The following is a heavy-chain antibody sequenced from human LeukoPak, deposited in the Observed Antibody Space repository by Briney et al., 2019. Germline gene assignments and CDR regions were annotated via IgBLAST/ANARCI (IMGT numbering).Heavy chain of an antibody. CDR3: ARRPDFDY. J-gene: IGHJ4*02. Sequence: SEALSLTCAVYGGSFSGYYWSWIRQPPGKGLEWIGEINHSGSTNYNPSLKSRVTISVDTSKNQFSLKLSSVTAADTAVYYCARRPDFDYWGQGTLVTVSS. D-gene: IGHD6-25*01. CDR2: INHSGST. V-gene: IGHV4-34*01. CDR1: GGSFSGYY.